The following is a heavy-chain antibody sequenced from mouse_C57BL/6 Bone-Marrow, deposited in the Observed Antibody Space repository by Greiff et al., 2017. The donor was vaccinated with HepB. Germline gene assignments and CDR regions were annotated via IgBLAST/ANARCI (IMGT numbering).Heavy chain of an antibody. V-gene: IGHV2-2*01. CDR3: ARDGDGNYGYFDV. J-gene: IGHJ1*03. CDR2: IWSGGST. CDR1: GFSLTSYG. D-gene: IGHD2-1*01. Sequence: QVQLKESGPGLVQPSQSLSITCTVSGFSLTSYGVHWVRQSPGKGLEWLGVIWSGGSTDYNAAFISRLSISKDNSKSQVFFKMNSLQADDTAIYYCARDGDGNYGYFDVWGTGTTVTVSS.